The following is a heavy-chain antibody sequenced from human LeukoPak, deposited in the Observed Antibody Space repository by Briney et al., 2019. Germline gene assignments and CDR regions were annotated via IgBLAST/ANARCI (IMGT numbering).Heavy chain of an antibody. Sequence: SETLSLTCTVSGGSISSYYWSWIRQPPGKGLEWIGYIYYSGSTNYNPSLKSRVTISVDTSKNQFSLKPSSVTAADTAVYYCARERSSSGDDAFDIWGQGTMVTVSS. CDR2: IYYSGST. CDR1: GGSISSYY. CDR3: ARERSSSGDDAFDI. J-gene: IGHJ3*02. V-gene: IGHV4-59*01. D-gene: IGHD6-19*01.